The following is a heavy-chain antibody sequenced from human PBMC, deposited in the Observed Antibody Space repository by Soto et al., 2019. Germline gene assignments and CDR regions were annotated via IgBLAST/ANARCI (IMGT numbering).Heavy chain of an antibody. D-gene: IGHD6-19*01. J-gene: IGHJ4*02. CDR2: VFYSGSS. CDR3: ARVRSGPKFDY. V-gene: IGHV4-39*02. Sequence: SETLSLTCTVSGGSIRASTYSWGWIRQPPGKGLEWIGSVFYSGSSYYNPSLKSRVTMSTDTSKNQFSLNLNSVTAADTAVYYCARVRSGPKFDYWGQGTLVTVSS. CDR1: GGSIRASTYS.